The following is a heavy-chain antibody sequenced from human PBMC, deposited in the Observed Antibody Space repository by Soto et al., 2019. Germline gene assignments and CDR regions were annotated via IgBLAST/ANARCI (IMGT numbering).Heavy chain of an antibody. V-gene: IGHV4-4*02. CDR2: ICHGGST. CDR1: GGSISSANW. Sequence: KASETLSLTCAVSGGSISSANWWTWVRQPPGKGLEWIGEICHGGSTSYNPSLKSRVTLSLDKFKNHFSLNLTSVTAADTAVYYCARLSFSYGVDVWGQGTTVTVSS. J-gene: IGHJ6*02. CDR3: ARLSFSYGVDV.